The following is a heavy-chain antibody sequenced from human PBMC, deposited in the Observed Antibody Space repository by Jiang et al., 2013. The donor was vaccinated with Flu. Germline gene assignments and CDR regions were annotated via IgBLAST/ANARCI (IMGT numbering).Heavy chain of an antibody. J-gene: IGHJ6*02. CDR1: GYIFTSYG. Sequence: GAEVKKPGASVKVSCKASGYIFTSYGISWVRQAPGQGLEWMGWISGYNGNTNYAQKLQGRVTMTTDTSTSTAYMELRSLRSDDTAVYYCARGAVEYDSSGSYYYYYGMDVWGQGTTVTVSS. CDR3: ARGAVEYDSSGSYYYYYGMDV. V-gene: IGHV1-18*01. D-gene: IGHD3-22*01. CDR2: ISGYNGNT.